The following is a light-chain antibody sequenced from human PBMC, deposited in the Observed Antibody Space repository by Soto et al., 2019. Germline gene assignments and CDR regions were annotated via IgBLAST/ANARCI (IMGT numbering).Light chain of an antibody. V-gene: IGLV2-11*01. J-gene: IGLJ7*01. CDR3: AAWDDSLSGAV. CDR2: DVS. CDR1: SSDVGGYNY. Sequence: QSALTQPRSVSGSPVQSVTISCTGTSSDVGGYNYVSWYQQHPGKAPKLMIYDVSKRPSGVPDRFSGSKSGNTASLTISGLQAEDEADYYCAAWDDSLSGAVFGGGTQLTVL.